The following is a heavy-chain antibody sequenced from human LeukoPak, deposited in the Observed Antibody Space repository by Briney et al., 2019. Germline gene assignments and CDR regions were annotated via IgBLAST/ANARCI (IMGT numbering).Heavy chain of an antibody. J-gene: IGHJ4*02. Sequence: GGSLRLSCAASGFTFDDYAMHWVRHAPGKGVEGVSGISWNSGSIGYADSVKGRFTISRDNAKNSLYLQMNSLRAEDTALYYCAKDILTAAAGTFFDYWGQGTLVTVSS. CDR2: ISWNSGSI. D-gene: IGHD6-13*01. V-gene: IGHV3-9*01. CDR3: AKDILTAAAGTFFDY. CDR1: GFTFDDYA.